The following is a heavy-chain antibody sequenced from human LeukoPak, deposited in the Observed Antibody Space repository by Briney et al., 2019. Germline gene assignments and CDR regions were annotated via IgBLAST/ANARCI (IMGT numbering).Heavy chain of an antibody. CDR1: GFTVSGNY. CDR3: ARHRDYYDSSGYNY. Sequence: GGSLRLSCAASGFTVSGNYMSWVRQAPGKGLEWVSVIYSGGSTYYADSVKGRFTTSRDNSKNTLYLQMNSLRAEDTAVYYCARHRDYYDSSGYNYWGQGTLVTVSS. CDR2: IYSGGST. V-gene: IGHV3-66*04. D-gene: IGHD3-22*01. J-gene: IGHJ4*02.